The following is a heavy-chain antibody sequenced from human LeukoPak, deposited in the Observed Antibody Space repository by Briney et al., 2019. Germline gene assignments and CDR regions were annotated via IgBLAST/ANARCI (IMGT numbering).Heavy chain of an antibody. Sequence: EASVKVSFKASGYTFTGYYIHWVRQAPGQGLEWMGWINPHNGGTNYAQRFRGRVTMPRDTSISTAYMDLSRLTYDDTPVHYCARVGESYYDYVWGSYGGLDYWGQGTLVTVSS. CDR3: ARVGESYYDYVWGSYGGLDY. V-gene: IGHV1-2*02. J-gene: IGHJ4*02. CDR1: GYTFTGYY. CDR2: INPHNGGT. D-gene: IGHD3-16*01.